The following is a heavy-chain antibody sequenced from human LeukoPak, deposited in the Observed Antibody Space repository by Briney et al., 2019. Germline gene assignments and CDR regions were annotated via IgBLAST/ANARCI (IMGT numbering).Heavy chain of an antibody. V-gene: IGHV4-59*01. CDR1: GGSTSSYY. CDR2: IYYSGST. D-gene: IGHD3-10*01. J-gene: IGHJ5*02. Sequence: PSETLSLTCTVSGGSTSSYYWSWIRQPPGKGLEWIGYIYYSGSTNYNPSLKSRVTISVETSKNQFSLKLKSVTAADTAVYYCARGGYYGSGNDFRFDPWGQGTLVTVSS. CDR3: ARGGYYGSGNDFRFDP.